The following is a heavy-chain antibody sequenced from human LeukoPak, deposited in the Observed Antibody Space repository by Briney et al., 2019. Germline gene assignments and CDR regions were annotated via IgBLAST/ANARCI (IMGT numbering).Heavy chain of an antibody. CDR1: GFTFSNYA. D-gene: IGHD3-3*01. Sequence: GGSLRLSCAASGFTFSNYAMHWVRQAPGKGLEWVAIISYDGSNKYYADSVKGRFTISRDNSKNTLYLQMNSLRAEDTAVYYCARTYYDFWFAFDIWGQGTMVTVSS. CDR3: ARTYYDFWFAFDI. J-gene: IGHJ3*02. CDR2: ISYDGSNK. V-gene: IGHV3-30*04.